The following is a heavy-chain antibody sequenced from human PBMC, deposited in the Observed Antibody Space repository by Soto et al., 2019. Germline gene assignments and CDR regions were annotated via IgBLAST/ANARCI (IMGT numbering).Heavy chain of an antibody. CDR1: GFTCSSYA. CDR2: ISYDGSNK. J-gene: IGHJ4*02. D-gene: IGHD6-19*01. V-gene: IGHV3-30-3*01. CDR3: ARDIAVAGDYFDY. Sequence: QVQLVESGGGVVQPGRSLRLSCAASGFTCSSYAMHWVRQAPGKGLEWVAVISYDGSNKYYADSVKGRFTISRDNSKNTLYLQMNSLRAEDTAVYYCARDIAVAGDYFDYWGQGTLVTVSS.